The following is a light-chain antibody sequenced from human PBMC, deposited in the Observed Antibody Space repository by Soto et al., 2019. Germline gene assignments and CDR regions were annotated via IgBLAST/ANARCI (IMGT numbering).Light chain of an antibody. J-gene: IGKJ1*01. CDR2: GAT. CDR1: QSVSSN. Sequence: EIVMTQSPATLSVSPGERANLYCRASQSVSSNLAWYQQKPGQAPRLLIYGATTRATGIPTRFSGNGSGTDFTLTFSSLQSEDFAVYYCQQYNNWPTWTFGQGTKV. V-gene: IGKV3-15*01. CDR3: QQYNNWPTWT.